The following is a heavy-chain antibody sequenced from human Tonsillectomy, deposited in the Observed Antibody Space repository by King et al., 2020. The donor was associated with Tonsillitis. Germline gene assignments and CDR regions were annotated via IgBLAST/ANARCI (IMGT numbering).Heavy chain of an antibody. CDR3: ARARGGSYLFAY. V-gene: IGHV1-2*02. Sequence: QLVQSGAEVKKPGASVKVSCKASGYTFTGYYIHWVRQAPGQGLEWMGWINPNSGGTVYVTKFQGRVTMTRDTFITTAYMDLSRLRSDDTALYYCARARGGSYLFAYWGQGTLVTVSS. J-gene: IGHJ4*02. CDR2: INPNSGGT. D-gene: IGHD1-26*01. CDR1: GYTFTGYY.